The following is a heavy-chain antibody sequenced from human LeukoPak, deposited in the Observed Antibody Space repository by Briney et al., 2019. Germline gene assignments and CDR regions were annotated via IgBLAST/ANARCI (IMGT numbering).Heavy chain of an antibody. J-gene: IGHJ6*03. CDR2: INPNSGGT. CDR3: ARAGYYYGSGSYLGHYYMDV. Sequence: ASVKVSCKASGYTFTGYYMHWVRQAPGRGLEWMGWINPNSGGTNYAQKFQGRVTMTRDTSISTAYMELSRLRSDDTAVYYCARAGYYYGSGSYLGHYYMDVWGKGTTVTISS. V-gene: IGHV1-2*02. D-gene: IGHD3-10*01. CDR1: GYTFTGYY.